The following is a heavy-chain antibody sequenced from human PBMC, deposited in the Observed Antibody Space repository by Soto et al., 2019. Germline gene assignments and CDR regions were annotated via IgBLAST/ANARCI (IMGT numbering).Heavy chain of an antibody. CDR3: ARSEMTYNWND. CDR2: ISGSGEMT. V-gene: IGHV3-23*01. CDR1: GFTFRGDA. J-gene: IGHJ4*02. D-gene: IGHD1-20*01. Sequence: GGSLRLSCAASGFTFRGDAMSWVRQAPGKGLEWVSSISGSGEMTHHADSVKGRFTISRDNAKNTLYLQMESLRAEDTALYYCARSEMTYNWNDWGQGALVTVSS.